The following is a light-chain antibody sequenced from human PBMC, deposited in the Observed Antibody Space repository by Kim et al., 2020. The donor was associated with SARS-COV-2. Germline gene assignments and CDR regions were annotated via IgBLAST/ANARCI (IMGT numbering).Light chain of an antibody. CDR2: DAS. V-gene: IGKV1-33*01. CDR1: QDISNY. CDR3: QQYDILPLT. J-gene: IGKJ4*01. Sequence: DIQMTQSPSSLSASVGDRVTITCQASQDISNYLNWYQQKPGKAPKPLIYDASNLETGVPSRFSGSGSGTDFTFTISTLQPEDIATYYCQQYDILPLTFGGGTKVDIK.